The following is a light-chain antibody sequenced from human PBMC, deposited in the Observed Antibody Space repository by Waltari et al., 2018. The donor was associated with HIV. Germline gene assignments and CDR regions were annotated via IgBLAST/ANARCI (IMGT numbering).Light chain of an antibody. J-gene: IGLJ3*02. V-gene: IGLV1-47*01. CDR3: AAWDDSLSGWV. Sequence: QSVLTQPPSASGTTGPRITISCLGTRSNIGRDYAYWYQQLPGAAPKRLIYRRDQRPSGVPDRFSGSKSGTSASLAISGLRSEDEADYYCAAWDDSLSGWVFGGGTKLTVL. CDR2: RRD. CDR1: RSNIGRDY.